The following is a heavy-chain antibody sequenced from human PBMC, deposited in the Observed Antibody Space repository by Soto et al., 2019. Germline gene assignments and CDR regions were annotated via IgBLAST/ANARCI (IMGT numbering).Heavy chain of an antibody. J-gene: IGHJ6*03. V-gene: IGHV1-8*01. D-gene: IGHD4-17*01. CDR2: MNPNSGNT. CDR3: AIKTTVTTPRYYYYYYMDV. CDR1: GYTFTSYD. Sequence: ASVKVSCKASGYTFTSYDINWVRQATGQGLEWMGWMNPNSGNTGYAQKFQGRVTMTRNTSISTAYMELSSLRSEDTAVYYCAIKTTVTTPRYYYYYYMDVWGKGTTVTAP.